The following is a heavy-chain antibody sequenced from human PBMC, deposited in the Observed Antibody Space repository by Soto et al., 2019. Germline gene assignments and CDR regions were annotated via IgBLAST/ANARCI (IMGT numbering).Heavy chain of an antibody. V-gene: IGHV3-30-3*01. CDR3: ARVSTSYDYDSSGHYYVYYYYGMDV. Sequence: QVQLVESRGGVVQPGRSLRLSCAASGFTFSSYAMHWVRHAPGKGLEWVAVISYDGSNKYYADSVKGRFTISRDNSKNTLYLQMNSLRAEDTAVYYCARVSTSYDYDSSGHYYVYYYYGMDVWGQGTTVTVSS. CDR2: ISYDGSNK. CDR1: GFTFSSYA. J-gene: IGHJ6*02. D-gene: IGHD3-22*01.